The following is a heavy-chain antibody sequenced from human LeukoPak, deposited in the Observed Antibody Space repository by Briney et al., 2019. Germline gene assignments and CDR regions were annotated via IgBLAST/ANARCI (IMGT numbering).Heavy chain of an antibody. J-gene: IGHJ6*04. CDR1: GFTFSSRW. D-gene: IGHD2/OR15-2a*01. CDR3: ARDISRTMDV. Sequence: GGSLRLSCVASGFTFSSRWMHWVRQAPGKGLVWVSIINTDGSTTRYADFVEGRFTISRDNARNTLYLEMNSLRVEDTAVYFCARDISRTMDVWGKGTTVTV. CDR2: INTDGSTT. V-gene: IGHV3-74*01.